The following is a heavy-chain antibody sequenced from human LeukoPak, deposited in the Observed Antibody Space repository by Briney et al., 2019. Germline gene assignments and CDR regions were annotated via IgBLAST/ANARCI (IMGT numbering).Heavy chain of an antibody. J-gene: IGHJ6*03. CDR2: INPNSGGT. Sequence: GASVKVSCKASGSTFRAYYMYWVRQAPGQGLEWMGWINPNSGGTKYAQKFQGRVTMTRDTFINTAYMELSRLRSDDTAVYYCTRGASAGDYYYYMDVWGKGTTVTISS. D-gene: IGHD6-25*01. V-gene: IGHV1-2*02. CDR1: GSTFRAYY. CDR3: TRGASAGDYYYYMDV.